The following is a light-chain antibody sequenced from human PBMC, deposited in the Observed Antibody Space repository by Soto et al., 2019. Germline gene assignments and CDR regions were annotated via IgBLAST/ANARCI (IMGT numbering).Light chain of an antibody. CDR2: EVN. CDR3: RSYTGSATYV. J-gene: IGLJ1*01. V-gene: IGLV2-14*01. Sequence: TQPAWVSGSLGQSVTISCTGTISDVGGYNYVSWYQQHPGKAPKLMIYEVNIRPSGVSNRFSGSKSGNTASLTISGLQAEDEADYYCRSYTGSATYVFGTGTKVTVL. CDR1: ISDVGGYNY.